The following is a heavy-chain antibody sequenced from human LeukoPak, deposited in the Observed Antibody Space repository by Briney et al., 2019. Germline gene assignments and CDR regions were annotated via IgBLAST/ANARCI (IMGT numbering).Heavy chain of an antibody. V-gene: IGHV3-43*02. Sequence: GGSLRLSCAASGFTFDDYAMHWVRHAPGKGLEWVSLISGDGGSTYYADSVKGRFTISRDNSKNSLYLQMNSLRTEDTALYYCAKGTGYSTESGTSHFDYWGQGTLVTVSS. CDR1: GFTFDDYA. D-gene: IGHD6-13*01. J-gene: IGHJ4*02. CDR3: AKGTGYSTESGTSHFDY. CDR2: ISGDGGST.